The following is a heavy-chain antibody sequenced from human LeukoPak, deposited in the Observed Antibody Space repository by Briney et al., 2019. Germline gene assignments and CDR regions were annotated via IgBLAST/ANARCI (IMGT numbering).Heavy chain of an antibody. CDR3: ARGRDGDDY. CDR2: INHSGST. V-gene: IGHV4-39*07. D-gene: IGHD4-17*01. CDR1: GGSISSSSYY. Sequence: SETLSLTCTVSGGSISSSSYYWSWIRQPPGKGLEWIGEINHSGSTNYNPSLKSRVTISVDTSKNQFSLKLSSVTAADTAVYYCARGRDGDDYWGQGTQVTVSS. J-gene: IGHJ4*02.